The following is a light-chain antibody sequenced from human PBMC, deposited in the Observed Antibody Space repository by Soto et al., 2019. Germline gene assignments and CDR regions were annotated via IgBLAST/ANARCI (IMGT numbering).Light chain of an antibody. CDR2: DVT. J-gene: IGLJ2*01. CDR1: SSDVGGFYY. V-gene: IGLV2-8*01. CDR3: SSYADSNTLL. Sequence: QSALTQPPSASGSPGESVTISCTGTSSDVGGFYYVSWYQQHPGKAPKLIISDVTKRPSGVPDRFSGSKSGNTASLTVSGLQAEDEADYYCSSYADSNTLLFGGGTKLTVL.